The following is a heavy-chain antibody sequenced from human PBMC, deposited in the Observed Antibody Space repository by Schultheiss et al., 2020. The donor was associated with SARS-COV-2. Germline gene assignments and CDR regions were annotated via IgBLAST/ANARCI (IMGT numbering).Heavy chain of an antibody. J-gene: IGHJ4*02. CDR2: IYYSGST. Sequence: SETLSLTCAVYGGSFSGYYWSWIRQPPGKGLEWIGYIYYSGSTYYNPSLKSRVTISVDTSKNQFSLKLSSVTAADTAVYYCARVGASGWWDFDYWGQGTLVTVSS. CDR3: ARVGASGWWDFDY. V-gene: IGHV4-59*12. CDR1: GGSFSGYY. D-gene: IGHD6-19*01.